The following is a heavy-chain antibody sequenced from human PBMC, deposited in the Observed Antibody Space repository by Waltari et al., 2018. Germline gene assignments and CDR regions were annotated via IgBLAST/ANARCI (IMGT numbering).Heavy chain of an antibody. Sequence: EVQLVESGVGLVQPGRSLRLYCTASGFPFGDYAMNWVRQAPAKGLEWVGFIRSKAYGGTTEYAASVKGRFTISRDDSKGIAYLQMNSLKTEDTAVYYCTRDTYYYGSGSYYSHGMDVWGQGTTVTVSS. J-gene: IGHJ6*02. CDR3: TRDTYYYGSGSYYSHGMDV. V-gene: IGHV3-49*04. CDR2: IRSKAYGGTT. D-gene: IGHD3-10*01. CDR1: GFPFGDYA.